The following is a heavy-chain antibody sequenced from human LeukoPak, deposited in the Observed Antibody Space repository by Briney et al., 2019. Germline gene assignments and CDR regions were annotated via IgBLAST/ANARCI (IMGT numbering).Heavy chain of an antibody. CDR3: ARGLVGLTPHAGVFQI. D-gene: IGHD1-26*01. CDR1: GGSFSSSY. CDR2: IYSNGNT. Sequence: SETLSLTCIVSGGSFSSSYWSWIRQPPGKGLEWIASIYSNGNTNSNPSLKSRVTIAVDTSQSQFSLKLSSVTAADTAVYYCARGLVGLTPHAGVFQIWGQGTKVTVSS. V-gene: IGHV4-59*01. J-gene: IGHJ3*02.